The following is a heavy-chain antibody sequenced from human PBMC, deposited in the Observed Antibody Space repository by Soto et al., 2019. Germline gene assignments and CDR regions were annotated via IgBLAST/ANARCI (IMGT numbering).Heavy chain of an antibody. CDR3: ARGGAWTPEGLGY. CDR2: ISSDVVNY. Sequence: QVQLVESGGGVVQPGRSLRLSCAASGFTFSSFAMHWVRQAPGKGLEWLAVISSDVVNYYYAESVTGRFTISRDNSKKTLYLQMNRLRNEDTAVYYCARGGAWTPEGLGYWGQGTLVTVSS. D-gene: IGHD2-15*01. V-gene: IGHV3-30-3*01. J-gene: IGHJ4*02. CDR1: GFTFSSFA.